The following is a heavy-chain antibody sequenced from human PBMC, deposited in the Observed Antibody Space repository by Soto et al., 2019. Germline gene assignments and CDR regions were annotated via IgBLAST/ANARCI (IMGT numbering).Heavy chain of an antibody. Sequence: QPGGSLRLSCAASGFTFSSYAMHWVRQAPGKGLEWVAVISYDGSNKYYADSVKGRFTISRDNSKNTLYLQMNSLRAEDTAVYYCARDRIAAAAGMYYFDYWGQGTLVTVSS. CDR1: GFTFSSYA. V-gene: IGHV3-30-3*01. J-gene: IGHJ4*02. D-gene: IGHD6-13*01. CDR2: ISYDGSNK. CDR3: ARDRIAAAAGMYYFDY.